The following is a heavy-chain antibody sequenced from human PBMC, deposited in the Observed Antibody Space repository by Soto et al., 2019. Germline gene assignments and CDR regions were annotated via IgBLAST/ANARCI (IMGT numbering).Heavy chain of an antibody. Sequence: LSLTCAVDGGSFSGYYWSWIRQPPGKGLEWIGEINHSGSTNYNPSLKSRVTISVGTSKNQFSLKLSSVTAADTAVYYCARGGYSNLDYYYGMDVWGQGTTVTSP. D-gene: IGHD4-4*01. CDR1: GGSFSGYY. CDR3: ARGGYSNLDYYYGMDV. J-gene: IGHJ6*02. V-gene: IGHV4-34*01. CDR2: INHSGST.